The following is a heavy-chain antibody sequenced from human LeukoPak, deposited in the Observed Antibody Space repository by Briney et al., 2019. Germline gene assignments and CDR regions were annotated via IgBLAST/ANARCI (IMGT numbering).Heavy chain of an antibody. CDR2: ISASSSYI. V-gene: IGHV3-21*01. CDR1: GFTFSSYS. D-gene: IGHD2-21*02. Sequence: GGSLRLSCAAFGFTFSSYSMNWVRQAPGKGPEWVSSISASSSYIYYADSVKGRFTISRDNAKNSLFLQMNSLRAEDTAVYYCARLYCDGDCYPWGQGTLVTVSS. J-gene: IGHJ5*02. CDR3: ARLYCDGDCYP.